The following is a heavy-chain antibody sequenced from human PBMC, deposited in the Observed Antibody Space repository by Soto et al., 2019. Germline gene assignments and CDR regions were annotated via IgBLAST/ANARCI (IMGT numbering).Heavy chain of an antibody. V-gene: IGHV3-11*01. CDR3: AREGNNWNNGQNYYYYYYMDV. CDR2: ISSSGSTI. CDR1: GFTFSDYY. Sequence: GGSLRLSCAASGFTFSDYYMSWIRQAPGKGLEWVSYISSSGSTIYYADSVKGRFTISRDNAKNSLYLQMNSLRAEDTAVYYCAREGNNWNNGQNYYYYYYMDVWGKGTTVTVSS. D-gene: IGHD1-20*01. J-gene: IGHJ6*03.